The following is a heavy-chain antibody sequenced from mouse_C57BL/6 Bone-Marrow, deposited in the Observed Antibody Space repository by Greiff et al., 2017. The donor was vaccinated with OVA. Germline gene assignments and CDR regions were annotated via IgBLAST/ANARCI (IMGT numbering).Heavy chain of an antibody. CDR3: AREDFYGSGDY. V-gene: IGHV1-55*01. CDR1: GYTFTSYW. J-gene: IGHJ2*01. D-gene: IGHD1-1*01. CDR2: IYPGSGST. Sequence: QVQLQQSGAELVKPGASVKTSCKASGYTFTSYWITWVKQRPGQGLEWIGDIYPGSGSTNYNEKFKSKATLTVDTSSSTAYMQLSSLTSEDSAVYYCAREDFYGSGDYWGQGTTLTVSS.